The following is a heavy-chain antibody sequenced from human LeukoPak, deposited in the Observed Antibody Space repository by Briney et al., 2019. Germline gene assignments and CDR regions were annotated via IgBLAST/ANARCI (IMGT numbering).Heavy chain of an antibody. J-gene: IGHJ4*02. V-gene: IGHV1-8*01. CDR3: ARGVSVTTVTTYGY. Sequence: ASVKVSCKASGYTFTSYDINWVRQATGQGLEWMGWMNPNSGNTGYAQKLQGRVTMTRNTSISTAYMELSSLRSEDTAVYYCARGVSVTTVTTYGYWGQGTLVTVSS. CDR1: GYTFTSYD. D-gene: IGHD4-17*01. CDR2: MNPNSGNT.